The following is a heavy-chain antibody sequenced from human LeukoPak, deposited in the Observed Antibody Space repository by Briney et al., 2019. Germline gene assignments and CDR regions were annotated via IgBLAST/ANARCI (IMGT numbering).Heavy chain of an antibody. CDR1: GFTFSSYS. J-gene: IGHJ6*03. V-gene: IGHV3-48*01. CDR3: AGDGIQDYYGSGVYYMDV. CDR2: ISSSSSTI. D-gene: IGHD3-10*01. Sequence: PGGSLRLSCAASGFTFSSYSMNWVRQAPGKGLEWVSYISSSSSTIYYADSVKGRFTISRDNAKNSLYLQMNSLRAEDTAVYYCAGDGIQDYYGSGVYYMDVWGKGTTVTVSS.